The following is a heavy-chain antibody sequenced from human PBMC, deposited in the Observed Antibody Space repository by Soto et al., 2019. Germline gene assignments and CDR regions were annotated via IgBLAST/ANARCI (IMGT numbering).Heavy chain of an antibody. J-gene: IGHJ4*02. CDR1: GYTFTSYN. CDR2: INPLGFST. CDR3: ARSPGVFDY. V-gene: IGHV1-46*01. Sequence: QVQLVQSGAEVKKPGASVKVSCKASGYTFTSYNMHWVRQAPGQGLEWVGMINPLGFSTTYAQKFRGRVTITADTSTSTSYMELGSLRSEDTAVYYCARSPGVFDYWGQGTLVTVSS. D-gene: IGHD3-10*01.